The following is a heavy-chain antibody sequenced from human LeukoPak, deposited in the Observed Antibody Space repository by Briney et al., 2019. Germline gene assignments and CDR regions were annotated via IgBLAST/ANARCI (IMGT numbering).Heavy chain of an antibody. CDR1: GFTFDDYA. D-gene: IGHD1-26*01. CDR3: AKEGVGPYFDY. CDR2: ISWNSGSI. V-gene: IGHV3-9*01. Sequence: SLRLSCAASGFTFDDYAMSWVRQAPGKGLEWVSGISWNSGSIGYADSVKGRFTISRDNAKNSLYLQMNSLRAEDTALYYCAKEGVGPYFDYWGQGTLVTVSS. J-gene: IGHJ4*02.